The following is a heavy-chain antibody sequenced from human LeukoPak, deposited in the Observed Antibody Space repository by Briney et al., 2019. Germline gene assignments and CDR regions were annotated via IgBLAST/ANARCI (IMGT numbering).Heavy chain of an antibody. CDR3: ATGYYDYVWGSYRYSDAFDI. CDR2: FDPEDGET. D-gene: IGHD3-16*02. Sequence: ASVKVSCKVSGYTLTELSMHWVRQAPGKGLEWMGGFDPEDGETIYAQKFQGRVTTTEDTSTDTAYMELSSLRSEDTAVYYCATGYYDYVWGSYRYSDAFDIWGQGTMVTVSS. CDR1: GYTLTELS. J-gene: IGHJ3*02. V-gene: IGHV1-24*01.